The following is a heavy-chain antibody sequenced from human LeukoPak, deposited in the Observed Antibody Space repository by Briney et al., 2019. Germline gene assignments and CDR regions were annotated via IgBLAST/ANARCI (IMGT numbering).Heavy chain of an antibody. Sequence: SETLSLTCTVSGGSISSSSYYWGWIRQPPGKGLEWIGSIYYSGSTYYNPSLKSRVTISVDTSKNQFSLKLSSVTAADTAVYYCAGQISSSWYYYYYGMDVWGQGTTVTVSS. CDR1: GGSISSSSYY. J-gene: IGHJ6*02. CDR2: IYYSGST. V-gene: IGHV4-39*01. D-gene: IGHD6-13*01. CDR3: AGQISSSWYYYYYGMDV.